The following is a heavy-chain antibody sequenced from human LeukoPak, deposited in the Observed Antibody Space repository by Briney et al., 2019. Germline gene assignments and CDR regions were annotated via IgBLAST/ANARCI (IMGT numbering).Heavy chain of an antibody. J-gene: IGHJ4*02. D-gene: IGHD6-13*01. CDR3: AREKTGRIAAAGTNYFDY. Sequence: ASVKVSCKASGYTFTGYYMHWVRQAPGQGLEWMGWINPNSGGTNYAQKFQGRVTMTRDTSISTAYMELSRLRSDDTAVYYCAREKTGRIAAAGTNYFDYWGQGTLVTVSS. CDR1: GYTFTGYY. CDR2: INPNSGGT. V-gene: IGHV1-2*02.